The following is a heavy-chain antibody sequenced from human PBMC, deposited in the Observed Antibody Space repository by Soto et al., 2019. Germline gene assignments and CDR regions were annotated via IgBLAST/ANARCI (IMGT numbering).Heavy chain of an antibody. CDR2: IYYSGST. CDR3: ARDLGYCSSTSCYEDRWFDP. J-gene: IGHJ5*02. V-gene: IGHV4-59*01. CDR1: GGSISSYY. D-gene: IGHD2-2*01. Sequence: QVQLQESGPGLVKPSETLSLTCTVSGGSISSYYWSWIRQPPGKGLEWIGDIYYSGSTNYNPSLKSRVTISVDTSKNQFSLKLSSVTAADTAVYYCARDLGYCSSTSCYEDRWFDPWGQGTLVTVSS.